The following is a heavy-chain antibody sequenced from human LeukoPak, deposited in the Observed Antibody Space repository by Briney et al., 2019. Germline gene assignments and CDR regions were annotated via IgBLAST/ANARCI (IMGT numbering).Heavy chain of an antibody. J-gene: IGHJ4*02. V-gene: IGHV1-18*04. Sequence: ALVKVSCKASGYTFTSYYMHWVRQAPGQGLEWMGWISAYNGNTNYAQKLQGRVTMTTDTSTSTAYMELRSLRSDDTAVYYCARGVSGYDTIDYWGQGTLVTVSS. CDR2: ISAYNGNT. CDR1: GYTFTSYY. D-gene: IGHD5-12*01. CDR3: ARGVSGYDTIDY.